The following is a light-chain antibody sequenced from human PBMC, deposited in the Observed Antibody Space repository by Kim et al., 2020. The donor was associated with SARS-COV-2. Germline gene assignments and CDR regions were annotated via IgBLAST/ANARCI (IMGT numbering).Light chain of an antibody. Sequence: ELTQPPSASGTPGQRVTISCSGSSSNIGSNNVVWYQQLPGAAPNLLIYSNNQRPSGIPDRFSGSRSGTSASLAISGLQSGDESDYYCAVWDDSLKQGVFGGGTQLTVL. CDR1: SSNIGSNN. CDR3: AVWDDSLKQGV. V-gene: IGLV1-44*01. CDR2: SNN. J-gene: IGLJ3*02.